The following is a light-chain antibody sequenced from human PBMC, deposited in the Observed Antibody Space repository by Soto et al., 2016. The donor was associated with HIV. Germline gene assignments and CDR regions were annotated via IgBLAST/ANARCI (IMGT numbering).Light chain of an antibody. Sequence: SYELTQPPSLSVAPGKTATVTCGGNNIGTKSVHWYQQKSGQAPVLVVYDDRDRPSGIPERFSGSNSGNTATLIISRVEAGDEADYYCQVWDSSSDPVVFGGGTRLTVL. V-gene: IGLV3-21*03. CDR3: QVWDSSSDPVV. CDR1: NIGTKS. J-gene: IGLJ2*01. CDR2: DDR.